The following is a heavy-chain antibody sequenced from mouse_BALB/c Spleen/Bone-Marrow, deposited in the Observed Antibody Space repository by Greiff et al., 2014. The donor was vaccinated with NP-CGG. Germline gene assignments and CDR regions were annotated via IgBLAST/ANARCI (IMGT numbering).Heavy chain of an antibody. CDR2: ISNAGGVT. CDR1: GFTFRTYT. J-gene: IGHJ4*01. CDR3: APLTGSMDY. Sequence: DVQLQESGGGLVQPGGSLKLSCAASGFTFRTYTMSWVRQTPEKRLEWVAYISNAGGVTYYQDTVKGRFTISRDNAKNTLYLQMSGLKSEDTAMYYCAPLTGSMDYWGQGTSVTGSS. V-gene: IGHV5-12-2*01.